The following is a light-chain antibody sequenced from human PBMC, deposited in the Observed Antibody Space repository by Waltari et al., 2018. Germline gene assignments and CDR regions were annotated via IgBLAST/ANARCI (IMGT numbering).Light chain of an antibody. CDR3: SSYTSSSTLVV. CDR2: EVS. CDR1: SSDVGGSNY. V-gene: IGLV2-14*01. Sequence: QSALTQPASVSGSPGQSITISCPGTSSDVGGSNYVSWYQQHPGKAPKLRIYEVSNRPSGVSNRFSGSKSGNTASLTISGLQAEDEADYYCSSYTSSSTLVVFGGGTKLTVL. J-gene: IGLJ2*01.